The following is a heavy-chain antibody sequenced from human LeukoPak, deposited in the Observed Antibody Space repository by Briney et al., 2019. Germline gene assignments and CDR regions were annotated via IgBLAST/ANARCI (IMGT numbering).Heavy chain of an antibody. CDR2: ISGYNGNT. V-gene: IGHV1-18*01. Sequence: GASVKVSCKASGYTFTSYGISWLRQAPGQGLEWLGWISGYNGNTNYAQKFQGRVTMTTDTPTSTAYMDLRSLKSDDTAVYYCAVHDFYSGGYHFDYWGRGTLVTVSS. CDR3: AVHDFYSGGYHFDY. J-gene: IGHJ4*02. D-gene: IGHD3-3*01. CDR1: GYTFTSYG.